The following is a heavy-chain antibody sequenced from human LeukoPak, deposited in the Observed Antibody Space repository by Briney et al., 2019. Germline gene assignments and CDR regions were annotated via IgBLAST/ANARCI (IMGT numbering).Heavy chain of an antibody. V-gene: IGHV4-30-4*08. D-gene: IGHD6-13*01. CDR2: IYYSGST. Sequence: SETLSLTCTVSGGSISSGDYYWSWIRQPPGKGLEWIGYIYYSGSTYYNPSLKSRVTISVDTSKNQFSLKLSSVTAADTAVYYCARVHLPGIFDYWGQGTLVTVSS. J-gene: IGHJ4*02. CDR3: ARVHLPGIFDY. CDR1: GGSISSGDYY.